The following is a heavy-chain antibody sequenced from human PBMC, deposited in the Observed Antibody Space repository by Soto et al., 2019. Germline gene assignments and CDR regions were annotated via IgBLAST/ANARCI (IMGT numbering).Heavy chain of an antibody. V-gene: IGHV4-39*01. CDR2: IDYSGTA. CDR1: SGSISVTNVF. J-gene: IGHJ4*02. D-gene: IGHD1-20*01. Sequence: SETLSLTCTVSSGSISVTNVFWGWVRQPPGKGPEWIGNIDYSGTAYFSPSLATRVTFHVDTSKNQFSLTLYSVTAADTAVYYCARITGRPLDYWGQGILVTVPQ. CDR3: ARITGRPLDY.